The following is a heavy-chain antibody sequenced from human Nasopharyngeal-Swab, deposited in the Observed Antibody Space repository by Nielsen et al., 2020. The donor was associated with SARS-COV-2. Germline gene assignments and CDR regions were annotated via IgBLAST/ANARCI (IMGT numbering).Heavy chain of an antibody. CDR2: IRSRANSYAT. J-gene: IGHJ1*01. CDR3: SGGIYCSSSGCRGS. Sequence: GGSLRLSCAAPGFTFSGSAIHWVRQAPGKGLEWVGRIRSRANSYATEYAASATGRFTISRDDSNNTAYLQMNSLKTEDTAVYYCSGGIYCSSSGCRGSWGPGPLVTVSS. D-gene: IGHD2-2*01. CDR1: GFTFSGSA. V-gene: IGHV3-73*01.